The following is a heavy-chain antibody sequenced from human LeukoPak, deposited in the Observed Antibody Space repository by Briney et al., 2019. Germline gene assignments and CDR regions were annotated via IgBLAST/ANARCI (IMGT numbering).Heavy chain of an antibody. V-gene: IGHV3-23*01. CDR3: AKSSSPDFSPLLLPHAYYFDY. D-gene: IGHD3-3*01. Sequence: AGGSLRLSCAASGFTFSSYAMSWVRQAPGKGLEWVSAISGSGGSTYYADSVKGRFTISRDNSKNTLYLQMNSLRAEDTAVYYCAKSSSPDFSPLLLPHAYYFDYWGQGTLVTVSS. CDR2: ISGSGGST. J-gene: IGHJ4*02. CDR1: GFTFSSYA.